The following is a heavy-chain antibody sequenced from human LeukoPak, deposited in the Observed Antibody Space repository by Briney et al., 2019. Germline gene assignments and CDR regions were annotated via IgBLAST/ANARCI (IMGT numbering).Heavy chain of an antibody. V-gene: IGHV3-21*01. Sequence: PGGSLRLSCAASGFTFSSYSMNWVRQAPGKGLEWVSSISSSSSYIYYADSVKGRFTISRDNSKNTLYLQMNSLRAEDTAVYYCARGHRYYDSSGYLLHYFDYWGQGTLVTVSS. J-gene: IGHJ4*02. D-gene: IGHD3-22*01. CDR2: ISSSSSYI. CDR1: GFTFSSYS. CDR3: ARGHRYYDSSGYLLHYFDY.